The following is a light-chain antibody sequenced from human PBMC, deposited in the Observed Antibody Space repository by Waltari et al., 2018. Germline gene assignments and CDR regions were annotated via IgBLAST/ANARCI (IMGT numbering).Light chain of an antibody. CDR1: GSNIGNNF. CDR3: GTWDSSLSVV. CDR2: DNK. V-gene: IGLV1-51*01. J-gene: IGLJ2*01. Sequence: QSVLTQPPSVSAAAGQKVTISCSGSGSNIGNNFVSWYQQLPGTAPKLLIFDNKKRPSGIPDRVSGSKSGSSATLGIAGLQTGDEAEYYCGTWDSSLSVVFGGGTKLTVL.